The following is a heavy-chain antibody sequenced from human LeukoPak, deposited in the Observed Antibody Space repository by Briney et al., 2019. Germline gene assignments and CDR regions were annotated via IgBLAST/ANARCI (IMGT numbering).Heavy chain of an antibody. CDR3: ARGTLEHCSGASCYPLDS. CDR1: GFPFSSYA. Sequence: GGSLRLSCAASGFPFSSYAMSWVRQAPGKGLEWVSGISGSGGSTYYADSVKGRFTISRDKSKNTVYLQVNSLRAEDTAVYYCARGTLEHCSGASCYPLDSWGQGTLVTVSS. J-gene: IGHJ5*01. CDR2: ISGSGGST. V-gene: IGHV3-23*01. D-gene: IGHD2-15*01.